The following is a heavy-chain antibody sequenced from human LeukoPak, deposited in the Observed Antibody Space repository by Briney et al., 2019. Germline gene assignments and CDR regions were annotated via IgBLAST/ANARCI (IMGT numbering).Heavy chain of an antibody. CDR1: GFIFSRHS. J-gene: IGHJ4*02. D-gene: IGHD5-18*01. CDR3: AKHEGANTFGSFDY. V-gene: IGHV3-23*01. Sequence: GGSLRLSCVASGFIFSRHSFNWVRQAPGGGLERVSSISGSGGSTHSADSVKGRFTISRDNSKNTLFLQMNSLRVEDTAVYYCAKHEGANTFGSFDYWGQGTLVTVSS. CDR2: ISGSGGST.